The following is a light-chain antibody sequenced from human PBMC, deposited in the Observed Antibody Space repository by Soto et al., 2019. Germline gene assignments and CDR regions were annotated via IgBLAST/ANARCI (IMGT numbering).Light chain of an antibody. CDR2: EGT. V-gene: IGLV2-23*01. J-gene: IGLJ2*01. CDR3: SSYAGSGTFV. Sequence: QSVLTQPASVSGSPGQSITISCTGTSSDVGRYNLVSWYQQHPGKAPKLMIYEGTERPSGVSNRFSASKSANTASLTISGLQAEDEAHYHCSSYAGSGTFVFGGGTQLTVL. CDR1: SSDVGRYNL.